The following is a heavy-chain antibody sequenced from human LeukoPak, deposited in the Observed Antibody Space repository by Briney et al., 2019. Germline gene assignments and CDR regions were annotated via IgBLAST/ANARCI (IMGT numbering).Heavy chain of an antibody. J-gene: IGHJ4*02. CDR3: ARGGFIVPAAPGYFDY. V-gene: IGHV1-69*13. CDR2: IIPIFGTA. D-gene: IGHD2-2*01. Sequence: SVKVSCKASGGTFSSYAISWVRQAPGQGLEWMGGIIPIFGTANYAQKFQGRVTITADESMSTAYMELSSLRSEDTAVYYCARGGFIVPAAPGYFDYWGQGTLVTVSS. CDR1: GGTFSSYA.